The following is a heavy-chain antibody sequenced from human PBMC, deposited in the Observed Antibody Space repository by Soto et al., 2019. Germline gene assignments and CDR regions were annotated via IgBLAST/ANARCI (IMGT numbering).Heavy chain of an antibody. CDR1: GYAFTTYG. J-gene: IGHJ4*02. D-gene: IGHD1-1*01. CDR3: ARGGYGDY. Sequence: QVHLVQSGAEVKKPGASVKVSCKGSGYAFTTYGITWVRQAPGQGLEWMGWISAHNGNTNYAQKLQGRVRVTRDTSRSTAYMELRRLRSDDTAVYYCARGGYGDYWGQGALVTVSS. CDR2: ISAHNGNT. V-gene: IGHV1-18*01.